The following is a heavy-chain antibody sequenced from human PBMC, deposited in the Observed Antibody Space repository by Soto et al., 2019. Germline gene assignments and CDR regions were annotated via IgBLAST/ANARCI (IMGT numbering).Heavy chain of an antibody. CDR2: TYHSGSF. CDR1: GGAFSDYN. D-gene: IGHD1-26*01. CDR3: GRGVPGK. Sequence: QVQLQQWGAGLLKPSETLSLTCAVYGGAFSDYNWSWIRQPPGKGLEWIGGTYHSGSFTYNSSLKSRVTISVDTSKNQFSLHLTSVTAADTAVYYCGRGVPGKWGPGSLVTVSS. V-gene: IGHV4-34*01. J-gene: IGHJ4*02.